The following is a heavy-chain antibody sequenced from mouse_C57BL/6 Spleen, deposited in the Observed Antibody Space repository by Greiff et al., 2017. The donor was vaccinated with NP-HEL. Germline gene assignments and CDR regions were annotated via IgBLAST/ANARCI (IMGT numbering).Heavy chain of an antibody. Sequence: VQRVESGAELARPGASVKMSCKASGYTFTSYTMHWVKQRPGQGLEWIGYINPSSGYTKYNQKFKDKATLTADKSSSTAYMQLSSLTSEDSAVYYCARRETVVGFDYWGQGTTLTVSS. CDR1: GYTFTSYT. CDR2: INPSSGYT. J-gene: IGHJ2*01. V-gene: IGHV1-4*01. CDR3: ARRETVVGFDY. D-gene: IGHD1-1*01.